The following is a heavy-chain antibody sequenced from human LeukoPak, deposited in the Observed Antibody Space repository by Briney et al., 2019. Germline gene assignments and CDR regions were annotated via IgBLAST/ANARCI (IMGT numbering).Heavy chain of an antibody. V-gene: IGHV3-7*01. D-gene: IGHD2-2*01. CDR3: ARIPAANQRFWFEP. CDR1: GFTFSNYW. CDR2: IKQDGSEK. J-gene: IGHJ5*02. Sequence: GGSLRLSCAASGFTFSNYWMSWVRQAPGKGLEWVANIKQDGSEKYYVDSVKGRFTISRDDAENSLYLQMNSMRAEYTAVYYCARIPAANQRFWFEPWGQGTLVTVSS.